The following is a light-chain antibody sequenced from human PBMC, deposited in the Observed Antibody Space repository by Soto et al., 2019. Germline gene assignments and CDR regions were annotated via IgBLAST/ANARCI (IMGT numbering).Light chain of an antibody. CDR3: QHYGASPST. Sequence: DTVLTQSPGTLSLTSGERATLSCRASQSISGTYLAWYQQKPGQSPRLLFYSASTRAPGLPDRFSGSGSGTDFTLTISRLEPEDFAVYYCQHYGASPSTFGRGTKVEIK. CDR1: QSISGTY. CDR2: SAS. J-gene: IGKJ1*01. V-gene: IGKV3-20*01.